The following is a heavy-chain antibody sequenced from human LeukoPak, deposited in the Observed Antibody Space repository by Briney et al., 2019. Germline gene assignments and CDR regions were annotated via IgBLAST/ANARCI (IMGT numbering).Heavy chain of an antibody. Sequence: ASVKVSCKASVYTFTIYDINWLRQATGQRLEWMRWMNPNSGNTGYAQNYQSRVTMNRNTSLSKAYMELSSLSSEDTAVYYCARRPAAAGTRKKLGLDYWGQGTVVSVLS. J-gene: IGHJ4*02. CDR2: MNPNSGNT. D-gene: IGHD6-13*01. CDR3: ARRPAAAGTRKKLGLDY. CDR1: VYTFTIYD. V-gene: IGHV1-8*01.